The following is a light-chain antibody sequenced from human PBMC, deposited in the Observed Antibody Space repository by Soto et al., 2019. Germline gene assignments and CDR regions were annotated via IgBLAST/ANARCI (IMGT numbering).Light chain of an antibody. Sequence: SYELTQPPSVSVAPEKTTTITCGGNNIGDKRVHWYRQKSGQAPVLLISYDSDRPSWIPDRFSGSNSGNTATLTISRVEAGDEADYYWQGWDIMTDYYVFGGGTKVTVL. V-gene: IGLV3-21*04. CDR3: QGWDIMTDYYV. CDR1: NIGDKR. J-gene: IGLJ1*01. CDR2: YDS.